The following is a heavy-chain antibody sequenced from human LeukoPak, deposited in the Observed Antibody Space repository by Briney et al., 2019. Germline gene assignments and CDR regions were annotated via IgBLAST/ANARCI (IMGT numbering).Heavy chain of an antibody. Sequence: PGGSLRLSCAASGFTFSSYAMHWVRQAPGKGLEWVAVISYDGGNKYYADSVKGRFTISRDNSKNTLYLQMNSLRAEDTAVYYCARDPTYGGNSEGFDYWGQGTLVTVSS. J-gene: IGHJ4*02. CDR2: ISYDGGNK. V-gene: IGHV3-30*01. D-gene: IGHD4-23*01. CDR1: GFTFSSYA. CDR3: ARDPTYGGNSEGFDY.